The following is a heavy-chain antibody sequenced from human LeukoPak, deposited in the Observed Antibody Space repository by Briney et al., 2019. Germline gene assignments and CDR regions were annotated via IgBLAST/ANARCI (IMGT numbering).Heavy chain of an antibody. CDR3: ASPTRDYGDYGYDAFDI. V-gene: IGHV3-23*01. CDR1: GFSFSTVP. D-gene: IGHD4-17*01. J-gene: IGHJ3*02. CDR2: IIASGDSA. Sequence: GGSLRLSCEASGFSFSTVPMSWVRQVPGKGLECVSYIIASGDSAYYADSVRGRFTISRDNSKNTLYLQMNSLRAEDTAVYYCASPTRDYGDYGYDAFDIWGQGTMVTVSS.